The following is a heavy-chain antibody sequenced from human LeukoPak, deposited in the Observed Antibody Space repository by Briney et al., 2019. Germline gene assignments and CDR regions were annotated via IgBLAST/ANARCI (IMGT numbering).Heavy chain of an antibody. CDR2: IYYSGST. J-gene: IGHJ5*02. D-gene: IGHD4-17*01. V-gene: IGHV4-59*01. Sequence: PSETPSLTCTVSGGSISSYYWSWIRQPPGKGLEWIGYIYYSGSTNYNPSLKSRVTISVDTSKNQFSLKLSSVTAADTAVYYCARRTVTTSSWFDPWGQGTLVTVSS. CDR1: GGSISSYY. CDR3: ARRTVTTSSWFDP.